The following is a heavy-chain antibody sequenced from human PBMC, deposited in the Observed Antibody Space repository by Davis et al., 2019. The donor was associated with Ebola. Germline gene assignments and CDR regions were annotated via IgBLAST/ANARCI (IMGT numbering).Heavy chain of an antibody. Sequence: GESLKISCAASGFSYSSYAMSWVRQAPGKGLEWVSGIVGGGSSTYYADSVKGRFTISRDNSKNTLYLQMNSLRAEDTAVYYCAKYGGGLRLRAPIDYWGQGTLVTVSS. CDR2: IVGGGSST. CDR1: GFSYSSYA. CDR3: AKYGGGLRLRAPIDY. J-gene: IGHJ4*02. V-gene: IGHV3-23*01. D-gene: IGHD5-12*01.